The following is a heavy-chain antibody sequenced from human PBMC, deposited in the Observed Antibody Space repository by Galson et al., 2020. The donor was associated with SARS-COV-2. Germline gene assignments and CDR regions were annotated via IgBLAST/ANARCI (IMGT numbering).Heavy chain of an antibody. V-gene: IGHV4-34*01. CDR3: ARQRSNIAVFDY. CDR2: INHSGST. Sequence: SETLSLTCAVYGGSFSGSYWSWIRQPPGKGLEWIGEINHSGSTNYSPSRKSRVTISVDTSKKQFSLKLNYVTAADTALYYCARQRSNIAVFDYWGQGTLVTVSS. D-gene: IGHD6-19*01. CDR1: GGSFSGSY. J-gene: IGHJ4*02.